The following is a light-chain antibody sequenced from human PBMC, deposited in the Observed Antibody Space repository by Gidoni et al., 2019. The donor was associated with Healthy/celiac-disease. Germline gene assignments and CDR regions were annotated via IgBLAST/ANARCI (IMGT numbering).Light chain of an antibody. CDR2: DNN. Sequence: QSVLTPPPSVSAAPGQKVTISCSGSSSNIGNNYVSWYQQLPGPAPKLLIYDNNKRPSGITDRFSGSTSGTSATLGITGLQTGDEADYYCGTWDSSLSAVVFGGGTKLTVL. V-gene: IGLV1-51*01. CDR3: GTWDSSLSAVV. J-gene: IGLJ2*01. CDR1: SSNIGNNY.